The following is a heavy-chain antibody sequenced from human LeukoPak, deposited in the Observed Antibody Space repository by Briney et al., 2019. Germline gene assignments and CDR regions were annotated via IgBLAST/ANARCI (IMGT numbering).Heavy chain of an antibody. CDR1: GGSISSYY. D-gene: IGHD2-15*01. CDR2: IYYSGST. Sequence: PSETLSLTCTVSGGSISSYYWSWIRQPPGKGLERIGYIYYSGSTNYNPSLKSRVTISVDTSKNQFSLKLSSVTAADTAVYYCASGYCSGGSCYRPPFQHWGQGTLVTVSS. CDR3: ASGYCSGGSCYRPPFQH. J-gene: IGHJ1*01. V-gene: IGHV4-59*01.